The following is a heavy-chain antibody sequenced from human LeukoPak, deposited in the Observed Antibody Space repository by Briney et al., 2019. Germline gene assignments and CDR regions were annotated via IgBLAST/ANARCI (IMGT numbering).Heavy chain of an antibody. J-gene: IGHJ4*02. CDR2: IIPIFGTA. CDR3: VRDNPRQQGFAY. D-gene: IGHD6-13*01. CDR1: GGTFSSYA. V-gene: IGHV1-69*13. Sequence: GASVKVSCKASGGTFSSYAISWVRQAPGQGLEWMGGIIPIFGTANYAQKFQGRVTITADESTSTAYMELSSLRSEDTAVYYCVRDNPRQQGFAYWGQGTLVTVSS.